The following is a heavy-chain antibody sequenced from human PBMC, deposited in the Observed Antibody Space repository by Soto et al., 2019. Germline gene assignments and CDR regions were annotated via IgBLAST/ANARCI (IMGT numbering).Heavy chain of an antibody. V-gene: IGHV1-18*04. Sequence: ASVKVSCKASGYTFNSYGISWVRQAPGQGLEWMGWISAHNGNTNCAEKLQDRVTMTTDTSTSTAYMELRSLRSDDTAVYYCARMDMYTTMGTLDVWGLGTTVTVSS. CDR3: ARMDMYTTMGTLDV. CDR2: ISAHNGNT. J-gene: IGHJ6*02. CDR1: GYTFNSYG. D-gene: IGHD5-18*01.